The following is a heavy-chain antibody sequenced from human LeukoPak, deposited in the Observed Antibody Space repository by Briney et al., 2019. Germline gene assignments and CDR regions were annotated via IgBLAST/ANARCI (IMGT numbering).Heavy chain of an antibody. CDR2: MYYSGST. CDR3: AYGGDAYKTGY. V-gene: IGHV4-59*01. Sequence: KPSETLSLTCTVAAGSINRNYWNWIRQPPGKGLEWIGCMYYSGSTNYNPSLKSRVTISLDTSKNQFSLKLSSATAADTAVYYCAYGGDAYKTGYWGQGTLVTVSS. J-gene: IGHJ4*02. CDR1: AGSINRNY. D-gene: IGHD5-24*01.